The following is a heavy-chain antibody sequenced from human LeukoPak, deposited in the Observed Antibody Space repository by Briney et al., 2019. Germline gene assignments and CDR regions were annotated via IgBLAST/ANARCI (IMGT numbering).Heavy chain of an antibody. J-gene: IGHJ1*01. CDR1: GGSISSYY. Sequence: SETLSLTCTVSGGSISSYYWSWIRQPPGKGLEWIGEINHSGSTNYNPSLKSRVTISVDTSKNQFSLKLSSVTAADTAVYYCARRGGAHWGQGTLVTVSS. CDR3: ARRGGAH. D-gene: IGHD1-26*01. CDR2: INHSGST. V-gene: IGHV4-34*01.